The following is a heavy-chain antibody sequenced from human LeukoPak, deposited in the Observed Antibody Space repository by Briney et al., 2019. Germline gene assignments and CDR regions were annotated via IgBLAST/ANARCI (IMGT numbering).Heavy chain of an antibody. CDR2: INNDGTDT. CDR1: GFTFRSFW. V-gene: IGHV3-74*01. Sequence: PGGSLGLSCAASGFTFRSFWIHWARQATGKGMVWVGRINNDGTDTIYADSVKGRFTVSRDNAKNTLYLQMNSLRVEDTAVYFCARGGFSHGFDVWGQGTVVTVSS. D-gene: IGHD5-12*01. CDR3: ARGGFSHGFDV. J-gene: IGHJ3*01.